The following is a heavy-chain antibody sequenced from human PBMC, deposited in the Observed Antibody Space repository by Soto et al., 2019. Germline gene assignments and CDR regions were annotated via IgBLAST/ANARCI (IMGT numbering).Heavy chain of an antibody. V-gene: IGHV1-69*13. Sequence: ASVKVSCKASGGTFSSYAISWVRQAPGQGLEWMGGIIPIFGTANYAQKFQGRVTITADESTSTAYMELSSLRSEDTAVYYCAWGPPYSSGWYFYWGQGTLVTVSS. CDR2: IIPIFGTA. CDR3: AWGPPYSSGWYFY. J-gene: IGHJ4*02. CDR1: GGTFSSYA. D-gene: IGHD6-19*01.